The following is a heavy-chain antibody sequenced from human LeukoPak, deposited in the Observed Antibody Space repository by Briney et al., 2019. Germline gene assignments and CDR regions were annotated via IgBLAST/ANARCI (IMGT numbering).Heavy chain of an antibody. CDR2: IINTGGDT. D-gene: IGHD2-15*01. J-gene: IGHJ4*02. Sequence: GGSLRLSCAASGFTFVNYAMTWVRQAPGKGLQCVSTIINTGGDTYYADSVKGRFTIPRDNSKNTLYLQMSSLRVEDTAIYYCAKGHVATGSLYYFDFWGQGTLVTVSS. CDR1: GFTFVNYA. V-gene: IGHV3-23*01. CDR3: AKGHVATGSLYYFDF.